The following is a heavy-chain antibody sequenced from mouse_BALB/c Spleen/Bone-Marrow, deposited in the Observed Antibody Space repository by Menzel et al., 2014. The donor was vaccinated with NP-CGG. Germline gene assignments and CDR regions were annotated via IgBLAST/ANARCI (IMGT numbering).Heavy chain of an antibody. Sequence: EVQLVESGGGLVKLGGSLKLSCAASGFTFSSYYMSWVRQTPEKRLELVAAINSNGGSTYYPDTVKGRFTISRDNAKNTLYLQMSSLKSEDTALYYCARRVWDGYFDYWGQGTTLTVSS. CDR1: GFTFSSYY. J-gene: IGHJ2*01. CDR2: INSNGGST. CDR3: ARRVWDGYFDY. D-gene: IGHD4-1*01. V-gene: IGHV5-6-2*01.